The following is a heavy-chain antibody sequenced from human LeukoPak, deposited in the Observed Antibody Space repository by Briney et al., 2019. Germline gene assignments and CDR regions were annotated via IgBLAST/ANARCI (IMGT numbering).Heavy chain of an antibody. J-gene: IGHJ4*02. D-gene: IGHD4-17*01. V-gene: IGHV3-30*18. CDR2: ISDDGTKK. CDR1: GFTFTFYG. Sequence: PGGSLRLSCADSGFTFTFYGMHWARQAPGKGLEWLGVISDDGTKKSYADSVKGRFTISRDNSKNTLYLQMNSLRPEDTAVYYCAKDEGGDYVGLDYWGQGTLVTVSS. CDR3: AKDEGGDYVGLDY.